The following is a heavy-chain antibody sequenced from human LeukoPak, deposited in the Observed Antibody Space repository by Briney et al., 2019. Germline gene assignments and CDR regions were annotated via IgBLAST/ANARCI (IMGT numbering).Heavy chain of an antibody. CDR3: TTVSNYYGSGAQTTDI. J-gene: IGHJ3*02. CDR2: VKSKTNGGTT. Sequence: GGSLRLSCAASGFTFSNAWMSWVRQAPGRGLEWVGRVKSKTNGGTTDYAAPVKGRFTISRDDSQNTLYLQMDSLNNEDTALYYSTTVSNYYGSGAQTTDIWGQGTMVTVSS. CDR1: GFTFSNAW. V-gene: IGHV3-15*01. D-gene: IGHD3-10*01.